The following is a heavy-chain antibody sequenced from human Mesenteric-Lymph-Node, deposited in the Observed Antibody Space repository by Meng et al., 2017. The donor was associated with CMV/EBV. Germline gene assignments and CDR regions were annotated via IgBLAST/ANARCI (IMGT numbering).Heavy chain of an antibody. CDR2: ISSSGYTT. CDR3: ARDKLGTGAFDI. Sequence: GESLKISCAASGFTFSDYYMSWVRQAPGKGLEWASHISSSGYTTDYADSVKGRFTISRDNAKNSLYLLMNSLRAEDTAVYYCARDKLGTGAFDIWGQGTMVTVSS. CDR1: GFTFSDYY. D-gene: IGHD7-27*01. J-gene: IGHJ3*02. V-gene: IGHV3-11*04.